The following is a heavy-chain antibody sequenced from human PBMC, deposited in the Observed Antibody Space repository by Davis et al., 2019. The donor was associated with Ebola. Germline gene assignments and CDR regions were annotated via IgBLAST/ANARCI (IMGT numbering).Heavy chain of an antibody. D-gene: IGHD3-3*01. CDR3: ARVRGWDFWSGYENPPFDP. Sequence: ASVKVSCKASGYTFTSYAMHWVRQAPGQRLEWMGWINAGNGNTKYSQKFQGRVTITRDTSASTAYMELSSLRSEDTAVYYCARVRGWDFWSGYENPPFDPWGQGTLVTVFS. CDR1: GYTFTSYA. CDR2: INAGNGNT. V-gene: IGHV1-3*01. J-gene: IGHJ5*02.